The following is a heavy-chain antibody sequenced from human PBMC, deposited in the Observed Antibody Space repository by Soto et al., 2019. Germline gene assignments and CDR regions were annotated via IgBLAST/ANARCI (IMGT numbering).Heavy chain of an antibody. Sequence: LSLTCTVSGGSISSYYWSWIRQPPGKGLEWIGYIYYSGSTNYNPSLKSRVTISVDTSKTQFSLKLRSVTAADTAVYYCARSPASGSYFSYFDYWGQGTLVTVSS. V-gene: IGHV4-59*01. D-gene: IGHD1-26*01. CDR1: GGSISSYY. CDR2: IYYSGST. CDR3: ARSPASGSYFSYFDY. J-gene: IGHJ4*02.